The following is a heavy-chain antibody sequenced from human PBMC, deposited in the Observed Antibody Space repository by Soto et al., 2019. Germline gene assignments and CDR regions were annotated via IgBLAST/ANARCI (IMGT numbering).Heavy chain of an antibody. CDR1: GYSFTTYS. Sequence: GESLKISCKGSGYSFTTYSIGLVRQMLGKDLEYMRIIYPGDSDTRYSPSFQGQLTISTDKSISTAYLQGSSLKASDTAMYYCVRGIGGTIENKWFEPWGQGTLVTVSS. V-gene: IGHV5-51*01. D-gene: IGHD5-12*01. J-gene: IGHJ5*02. CDR2: IYPGDSDT. CDR3: VRGIGGTIENKWFEP.